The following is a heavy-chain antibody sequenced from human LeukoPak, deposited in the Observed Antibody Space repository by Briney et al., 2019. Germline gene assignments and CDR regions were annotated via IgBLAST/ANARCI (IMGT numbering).Heavy chain of an antibody. CDR1: GVTFSSYA. Sequence: PGGSLSLSCAASGVTFSSYAMSWVRQAPGKGLEWVWAISDSGGSTYYADSVKRRFTISRDNSKNSLYVLMDCLRAVDTAVYFCATDRSGNTSGWYDFVTPSRALSDWGQGTLVTVSS. D-gene: IGHD6-19*01. V-gene: IGHV3-23*01. CDR3: ATDRSGNTSGWYDFVTPSRALSD. CDR2: ISDSGGST. J-gene: IGHJ4*02.